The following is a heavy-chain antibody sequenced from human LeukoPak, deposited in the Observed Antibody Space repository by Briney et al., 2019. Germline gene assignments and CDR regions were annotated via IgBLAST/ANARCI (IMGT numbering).Heavy chain of an antibody. J-gene: IGHJ4*02. V-gene: IGHV5-51*01. CDR1: GYTFTSYW. D-gene: IGHD3-10*01. CDR3: ARYYGSGAGY. CDR2: FYPADSDT. Sequence: GESLQISCKGSGYTFTSYWIAWVRQLPGKGLEWMGIFYPADSDTRYSPSFQGQVTISADKSINTAYLQWSSLKASDTAMYYCARYYGSGAGYWGQGTLVTVSS.